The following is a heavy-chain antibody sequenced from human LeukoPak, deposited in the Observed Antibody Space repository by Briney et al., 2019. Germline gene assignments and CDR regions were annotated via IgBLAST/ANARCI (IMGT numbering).Heavy chain of an antibody. CDR2: ISGSGGST. D-gene: IGHD6-6*01. CDR3: AKSSSIAARPGYFDY. J-gene: IGHJ4*02. CDR1: GFTFSSYA. Sequence: GGSLRLSCAASGFTFSSYAMSWVRQAPGKGLEWVSAISGSGGSTYYADSVKGRFTISRDNSKNTPYLQMNSLRAEDTAVYYCAKSSSIAARPGYFDYWGQGTLVTVSS. V-gene: IGHV3-23*01.